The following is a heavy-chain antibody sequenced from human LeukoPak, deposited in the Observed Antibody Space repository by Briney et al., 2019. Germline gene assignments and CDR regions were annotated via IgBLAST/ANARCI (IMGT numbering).Heavy chain of an antibody. V-gene: IGHV4-38-2*01. CDR3: ARLALSGSYYPNY. J-gene: IGHJ4*02. CDR1: GYSISSGYY. Sequence: SETLSLTCAVSGYSISSGYYWGWIRQPPGKGLEWIGSIYHSGSTYYNPPLKSRVTISVDTSKNQFSLKLSSVTAADTAVYYCARLALSGSYYPNYWGQGTLVTVSS. CDR2: IYHSGST. D-gene: IGHD1-26*01.